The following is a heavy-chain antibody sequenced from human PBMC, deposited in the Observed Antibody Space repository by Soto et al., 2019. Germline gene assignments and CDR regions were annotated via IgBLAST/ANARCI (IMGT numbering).Heavy chain of an antibody. D-gene: IGHD3-10*01. CDR2: ISGSGGST. Sequence: GGSLRLSCAASGFTFSSYAMSWVRQAPGKGLEWVSAISGSGGSTYYADSVKGRFTVSRDNDNNSLYLEMNNLRAEDTAVYFCARDRDTYGHGFFDYWGQGTLVTVSS. CDR1: GFTFSSYA. CDR3: ARDRDTYGHGFFDY. J-gene: IGHJ4*02. V-gene: IGHV3-23*01.